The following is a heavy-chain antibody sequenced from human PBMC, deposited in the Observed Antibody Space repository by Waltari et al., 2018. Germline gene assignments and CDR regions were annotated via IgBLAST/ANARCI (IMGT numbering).Heavy chain of an antibody. V-gene: IGHV3-30*02. J-gene: IGHJ4*02. D-gene: IGHD2-2*02. CDR2: IWFDGSDK. CDR3: AKDAFGNTYLDF. CDR1: GFTFSNFG. Sequence: QVNLVEYGGGVVQPGGSLSLSCTTSGFTFSNFGMHWVRQAPGKGLEWVALIWFDGSDKFYADSVRGRFTISRDNSARTLYLDMDSLRLDDTAMYYCAKDAFGNTYLDFWGQGTLVTVSS.